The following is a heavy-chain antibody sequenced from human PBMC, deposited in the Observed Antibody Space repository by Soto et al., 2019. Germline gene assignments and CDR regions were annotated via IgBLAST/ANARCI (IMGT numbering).Heavy chain of an antibody. J-gene: IGHJ4*02. Sequence: QLQESGPGLVKPSETLSLTCTVSGASISSYYWSWIRQPAGKGLEWIGRIYTNMNTNYNPSLRSRVNMSVDTSKNQCSLRLSSVTAADTAVYYCVRGWGGYGGHDFWAYFDYWGQGILVTVSS. CDR2: IYTNMNT. CDR1: GASISSYY. D-gene: IGHD5-12*01. CDR3: VRGWGGYGGHDFWAYFDY. V-gene: IGHV4-4*07.